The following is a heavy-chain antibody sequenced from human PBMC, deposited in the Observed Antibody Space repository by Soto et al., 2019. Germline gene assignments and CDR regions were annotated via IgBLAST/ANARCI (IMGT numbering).Heavy chain of an antibody. J-gene: IGHJ4*02. CDR3: AKTPGVITVISAFDH. CDR2: ISGSGAST. V-gene: IGHV3-23*01. Sequence: WSLRLSCVASGFTFSKHALAWVRQAPGKGLEWVSAISGSGASTYDSDSVKGRFVISRDNSNNTLYLQMNSLKAEDTAVYYCAKTPGVITVISAFDHWGQGAPVTVS. CDR1: GFTFSKHA. D-gene: IGHD2-21*01.